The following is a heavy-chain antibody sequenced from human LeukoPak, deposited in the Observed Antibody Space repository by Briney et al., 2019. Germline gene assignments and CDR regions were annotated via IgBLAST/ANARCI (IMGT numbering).Heavy chain of an antibody. J-gene: IGHJ6*03. CDR2: IKQDGSEK. Sequence: GGSLRLSCAASGFTFSSYWMSWVRQAPGKGLEWVANIKQDGSEKYYVDSVKGRFTISRDNAKNSLYLQMNSLRAVDTAVYYCAREPPTYYDILTGYPYYYYYYTDVWGKGTTVTISS. CDR3: AREPPTYYDILTGYPYYYYYYTDV. D-gene: IGHD3-9*01. V-gene: IGHV3-7*01. CDR1: GFTFSSYW.